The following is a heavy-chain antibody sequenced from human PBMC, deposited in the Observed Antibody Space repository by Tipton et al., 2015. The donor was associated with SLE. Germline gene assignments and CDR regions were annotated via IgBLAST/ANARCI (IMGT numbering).Heavy chain of an antibody. Sequence: SLRLSCAASGFTFSSYGMHWVRQAPGKGLEWVAFIRYDGSNKYYADSVKGRFTISRDNAKNSLYLQMNSLRAEDTAVYYCARGTPRDYYYYGMDVWGQGTTVTVSS. D-gene: IGHD1-1*01. CDR3: ARGTPRDYYYYGMDV. V-gene: IGHV3-30*02. CDR1: GFTFSSYG. J-gene: IGHJ6*02. CDR2: IRYDGSNK.